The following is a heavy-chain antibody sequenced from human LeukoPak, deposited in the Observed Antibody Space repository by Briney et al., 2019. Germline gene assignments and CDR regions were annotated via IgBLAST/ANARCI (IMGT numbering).Heavy chain of an antibody. Sequence: SGKVSCKASGGTFISYAISWVRQAPGQGLEWMGGIIPIFGTANYAQKFQGRVTTTADESTSTAYMELSSLRSEDTAVYYCASPTIVGVGTFDYWGQGTLVTVSS. D-gene: IGHD3-3*01. J-gene: IGHJ4*02. CDR1: GGTFISYA. CDR3: ASPTIVGVGTFDY. CDR2: IIPIFGTA. V-gene: IGHV1-69*13.